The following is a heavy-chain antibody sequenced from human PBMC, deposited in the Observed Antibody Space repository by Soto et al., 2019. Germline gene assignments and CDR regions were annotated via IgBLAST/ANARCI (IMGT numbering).Heavy chain of an antibody. CDR3: TRRYNWNDYYFDP. J-gene: IGHJ5*01. V-gene: IGHV4-39*01. CDR1: VGSISVHSYY. Sequence: SETLAITCTFSVGSISVHSYYWTWIRQTPGKALEWIGSSYYSGTSYFNPALKGRVTISVDTSTNQFSLRLTSVTAADTAVYYCTRRYNWNDYYFDPWGQGTLVTVSS. D-gene: IGHD1-20*01. CDR2: SYYSGTS.